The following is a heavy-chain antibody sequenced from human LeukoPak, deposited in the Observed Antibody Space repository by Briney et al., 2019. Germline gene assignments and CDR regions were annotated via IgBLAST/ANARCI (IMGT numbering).Heavy chain of an antibody. CDR3: ARETSGSNDAFDI. J-gene: IGHJ3*02. V-gene: IGHV4-34*01. D-gene: IGHD1-26*01. CDR2: INHSGST. CDR1: GGSFSGYY. Sequence: SETLSLTCAVYGGSFSGYYWTWIRLPPGKGQSWIGEINHSGSTNYNPSLKSRVTISVDTSKNQFSLKLSSVTAADTAVYYCARETSGSNDAFDIWGQGTMVTVST.